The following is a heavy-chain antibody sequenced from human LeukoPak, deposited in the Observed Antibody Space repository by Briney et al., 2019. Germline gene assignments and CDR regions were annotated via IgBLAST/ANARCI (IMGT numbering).Heavy chain of an antibody. Sequence: ASVKVSCKASGYTFTSYDINWVRQATGQGLEWMGWMNPNSGNTGYAQKFQGRVTMTRNTSISTAYMELSSLRSEDTAVYYCARVSVAATYYFDYWGQGTLVTVSS. CDR1: GYTFTSYD. J-gene: IGHJ4*02. V-gene: IGHV1-8*01. CDR2: MNPNSGNT. D-gene: IGHD6-19*01. CDR3: ARVSVAATYYFDY.